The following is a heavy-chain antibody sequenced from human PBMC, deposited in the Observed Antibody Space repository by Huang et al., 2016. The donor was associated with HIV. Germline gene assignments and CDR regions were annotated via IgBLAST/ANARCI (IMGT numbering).Heavy chain of an antibody. CDR2: IYPGDSDT. Sequence: EVQLVQSGAEVKKPGESLKISCKGSGYRFTNYWIGWVRQMPGKGLEWVGIIYPGDSDTRYSPSFQGQVTISADISTAYLQWSSLKASDTAMYYCARHDGARPGWVDNWGQGTLVTVSS. CDR3: ARHDGARPGWVDN. D-gene: IGHD4-17*01. V-gene: IGHV5-51*01. CDR1: GYRFTNYW. J-gene: IGHJ5*02.